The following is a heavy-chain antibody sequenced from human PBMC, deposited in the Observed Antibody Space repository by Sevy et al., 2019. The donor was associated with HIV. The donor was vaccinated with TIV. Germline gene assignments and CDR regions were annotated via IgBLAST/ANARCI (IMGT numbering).Heavy chain of an antibody. D-gene: IGHD5-18*01. J-gene: IGHJ4*02. CDR3: ARVRYNYGQKYFDY. V-gene: IGHV3-11*06. CDR2: ISTSSSYT. CDR1: GFTFSDYY. Sequence: GGSLRLSCTASGFTFSDYYMSWIRQAPGKGLEWVSYISTSSSYTSYPDSVKGQFTMSRDNAKNSLYLQMNSLRVEYTAVYYCARVRYNYGQKYFDYWGQGTLVTVSS.